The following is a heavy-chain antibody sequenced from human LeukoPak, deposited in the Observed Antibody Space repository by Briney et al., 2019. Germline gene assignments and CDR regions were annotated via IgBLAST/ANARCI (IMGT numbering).Heavy chain of an antibody. D-gene: IGHD3-10*01. V-gene: IGHV3-23*01. J-gene: IGHJ4*02. CDR3: AKALGWSPNYYGSESYYSH. CDR2: ISGSGGST. CDR1: GFTFSSYA. Sequence: PGGSLRLSCAASGFTFSSYAMSWVRQAPGKGLEWVSVISGSGGSTYYADSVKGRFTISRDNSKNTLYLQMNSLRADDTAVYYCAKALGWSPNYYGSESYYSHWGQGTLVTVSS.